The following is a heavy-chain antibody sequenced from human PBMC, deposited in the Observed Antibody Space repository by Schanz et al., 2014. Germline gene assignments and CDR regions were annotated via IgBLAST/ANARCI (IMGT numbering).Heavy chain of an antibody. D-gene: IGHD2-2*01. V-gene: IGHV1-69*08. Sequence: QVQLVQSGAEVKKPGSSVKVSCKASGGTFSSSTLTWVRQAPGQGLEWMGRIIPILDKTNYAQKFQGRVTMTADKSTSTVYMEVSGLRSGDTAVYYCARGGFFDSTSFDAWGQGTLVTVSS. CDR3: ARGGFFDSTSFDA. CDR1: GGTFSSST. J-gene: IGHJ4*02. CDR2: IIPILDKT.